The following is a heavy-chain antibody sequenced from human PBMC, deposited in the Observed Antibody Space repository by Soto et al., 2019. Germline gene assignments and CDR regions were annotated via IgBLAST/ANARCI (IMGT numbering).Heavy chain of an antibody. J-gene: IGHJ4*02. CDR2: ISSSSTTI. V-gene: IGHV3-48*02. Sequence: PGGSLRLSCAASGFTFSSDSMNWVRQAPGKGLEWISYISSSSTTIYYADSVKGRFTISRDNANKSLYLQMNSLRDEDTAVYYGAREVQMAQGYWGQGTLVTGLL. CDR1: GFTFSSDS. D-gene: IGHD2-8*01. CDR3: AREVQMAQGY.